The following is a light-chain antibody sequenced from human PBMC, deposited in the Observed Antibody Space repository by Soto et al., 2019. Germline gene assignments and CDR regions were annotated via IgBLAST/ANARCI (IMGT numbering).Light chain of an antibody. J-gene: IGKJ1*01. CDR1: QSVGTY. V-gene: IGKV3-20*01. CDR3: QQYSSSPRT. CDR2: DAS. Sequence: VVLTQSPGTLSLSPGERATLSCRASQSVGTYLAWYQQRPGQAPRLLIYDASIRLTGIPGRFSGSGSGADFTLTITRLEPEDFAVYYCQQYSSSPRTFGQGTKIEIK.